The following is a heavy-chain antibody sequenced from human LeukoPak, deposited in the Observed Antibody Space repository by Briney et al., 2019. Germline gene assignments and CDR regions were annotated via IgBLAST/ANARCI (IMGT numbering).Heavy chain of an antibody. D-gene: IGHD6-13*01. J-gene: IGHJ5*02. V-gene: IGHV5-51*01. Sequence: GESLKISCKGSGYSFTSYWIGWVRQMPGKGLERMGIIYPGDSDTRYSPSFQGQVTISADKSISTAYLQWGSLKASDTAMYYCAITYSSLSFSFDPWGQGTLVTVSS. CDR1: GYSFTSYW. CDR2: IYPGDSDT. CDR3: AITYSSLSFSFDP.